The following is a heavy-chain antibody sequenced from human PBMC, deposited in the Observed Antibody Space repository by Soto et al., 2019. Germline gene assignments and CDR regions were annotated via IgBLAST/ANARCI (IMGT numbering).Heavy chain of an antibody. CDR2: INPSGGST. D-gene: IGHD1-26*01. V-gene: IGHV1-46*01. CDR1: GYTFTSYY. CDR3: ARDSRGIVGATEVFDY. Sequence: ASVKVSCKASGYTFTSYYMHWVRQAPGQGLEWMGIINPSGGSTSYAQKFQGRVTMTRDTSTSTVYMELSSLRSEDTAVYYCARDSRGIVGATEVFDYWGQGPLVTVSS. J-gene: IGHJ4*02.